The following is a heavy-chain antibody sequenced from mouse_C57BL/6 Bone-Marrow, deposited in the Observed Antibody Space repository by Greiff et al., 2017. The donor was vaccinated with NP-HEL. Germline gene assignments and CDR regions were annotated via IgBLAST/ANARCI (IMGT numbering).Heavy chain of an antibody. J-gene: IGHJ4*01. Sequence: EVMLVESGGGLVQPGGSLKLSCAASGFTFSDYGMAWVRQAPRKGPEWVAFISNLAYSIYYADTVTGRFTISRENAKNTLYLEMSSLRSEDTAMYYCARDLQGWMDYWGQGTSVTVSS. CDR3: ARDLQGWMDY. D-gene: IGHD2-1*01. CDR1: GFTFSDYG. CDR2: ISNLAYSI. V-gene: IGHV5-15*04.